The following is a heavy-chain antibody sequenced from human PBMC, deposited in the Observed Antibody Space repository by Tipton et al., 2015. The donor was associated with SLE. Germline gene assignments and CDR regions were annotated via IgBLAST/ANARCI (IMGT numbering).Heavy chain of an antibody. D-gene: IGHD3-9*01. Sequence: TLSLTCNVSGDSISSSYWTWIRQPPGKGLEWIGYIYYSGSTNYNPSLKSRVTISVDTSKNQFSLRLSSVTAADTAVYLCARGVGRYFDSLFGTYDYWGQGILVTVSS. CDR3: ARGVGRYFDSLFGTYDY. J-gene: IGHJ4*02. CDR2: IYYSGST. V-gene: IGHV4-59*01. CDR1: GDSISSSY.